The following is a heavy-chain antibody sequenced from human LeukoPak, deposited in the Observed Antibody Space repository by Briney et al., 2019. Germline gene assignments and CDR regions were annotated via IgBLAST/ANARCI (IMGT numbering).Heavy chain of an antibody. CDR1: GGSISSSSYY. J-gene: IGHJ3*02. Sequence: SETLSLTCSLSGGSISSSSYYWSWIRQPPGKGLEWIGEINHSGSTNYNPSLKSRVTISVDTSKNQFSLKLSSVTAADTAVYYCARHHQASEAFDIWGQGTMVTVSS. CDR3: ARHHQASEAFDI. CDR2: INHSGST. V-gene: IGHV4-39*01.